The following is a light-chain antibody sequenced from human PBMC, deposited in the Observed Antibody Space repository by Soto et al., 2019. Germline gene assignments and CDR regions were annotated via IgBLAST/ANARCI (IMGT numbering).Light chain of an antibody. CDR2: GAS. Sequence: EIVMTQSPATLSVSPGERATLSCRASQTIGSNLAWYQHTPGQAPRLLISGASTRATGIPARFSGSGSGTEFTLTISSLQSEDFAVYYCQQYRNWPPLTFGGGTKVEIK. J-gene: IGKJ4*01. CDR3: QQYRNWPPLT. CDR1: QTIGSN. V-gene: IGKV3-15*01.